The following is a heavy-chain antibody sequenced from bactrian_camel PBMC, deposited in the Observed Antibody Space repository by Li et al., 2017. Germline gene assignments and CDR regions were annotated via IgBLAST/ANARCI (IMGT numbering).Heavy chain of an antibody. Sequence: HVQLVESGGGSVQAGGSLRLSCTSPRFLFDDPAVGWYRQAPGNECELVSFIRSDGHTHYADSVKGRFTISQDTAKNSVYLQMNNLKPEDTAMYYCAAAPNFGGCYIASAGVESDYNYWGQGTQVTVS. V-gene: IGHV3S60*01. J-gene: IGHJ4*01. CDR2: IRSDGHT. CDR1: RFLFDDPA. CDR3: AAAPNFGGCYIASAGVESDYNY. D-gene: IGHD4*01.